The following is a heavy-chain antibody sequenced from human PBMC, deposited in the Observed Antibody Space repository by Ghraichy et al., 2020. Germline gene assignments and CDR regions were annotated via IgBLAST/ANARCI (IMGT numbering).Heavy chain of an antibody. J-gene: IGHJ1*01. D-gene: IGHD3-10*01. V-gene: IGHV3-23*01. Sequence: GGSLRLSCAASGFTFSSYAMSWVRQAPGKGLEWVSAISVSGSSTHYADSVKGRFTISRDNSKNTVYLQMNTLRAEDTVVYYCAKDREVYYGSGTYYPEYFQHWGQGTLVSVSS. CDR1: GFTFSSYA. CDR3: AKDREVYYGSGTYYPEYFQH. CDR2: ISVSGSST.